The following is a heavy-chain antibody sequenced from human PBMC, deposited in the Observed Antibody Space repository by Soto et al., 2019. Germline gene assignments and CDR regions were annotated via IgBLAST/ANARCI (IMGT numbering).Heavy chain of an antibody. Sequence: QVQLQESGPGLVKPSQTLSLTCTVSGGSVSSGGYYWSWIRQHPGKGLEWIGYIYYSGSTYHNPSLKSRVTISVDTSKHQFSLKLSSVTAADTAVYYCARGIAAAGTWFDPWGQGTLVTVSS. CDR3: ARGIAAAGTWFDP. CDR1: GGSVSSGGYY. D-gene: IGHD6-13*01. CDR2: IYYSGST. V-gene: IGHV4-31*03. J-gene: IGHJ5*02.